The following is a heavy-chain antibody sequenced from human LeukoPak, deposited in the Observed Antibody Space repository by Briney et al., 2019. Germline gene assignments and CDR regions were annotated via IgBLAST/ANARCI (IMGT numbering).Heavy chain of an antibody. J-gene: IGHJ4*02. CDR3: AKSSGSYSVTFDY. CDR1: GFTFSSYG. Sequence: GGSLRLSCAASGFTFSSYGMHWVRQAPGKGLEWVAVISYDGSNKYYADSVKGRFTISRDNSKNTLYLQMNSLRAEDTAVYYCAKSSGSYSVTFDYWGQGTLVTVSS. CDR2: ISYDGSNK. D-gene: IGHD1-26*01. V-gene: IGHV3-30*18.